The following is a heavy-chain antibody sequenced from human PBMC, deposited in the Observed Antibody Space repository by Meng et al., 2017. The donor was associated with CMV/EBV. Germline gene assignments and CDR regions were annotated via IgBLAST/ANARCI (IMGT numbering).Heavy chain of an antibody. V-gene: IGHV1-18*01. CDR2: ISAYNGNT. D-gene: IGHD4-11*01. Sequence: ASVKVSCKASGYTFTSYDINWVRQATGQGLEWMGWISAYNGNTNYAQKLQGRVTMTTDTSTSTAYMELRSLRSDDTAVYYCARRNNYNYYYYGMDVWGQGTTVTVSS. J-gene: IGHJ6*02. CDR3: ARRNNYNYYYYGMDV. CDR1: GYTFTSYD.